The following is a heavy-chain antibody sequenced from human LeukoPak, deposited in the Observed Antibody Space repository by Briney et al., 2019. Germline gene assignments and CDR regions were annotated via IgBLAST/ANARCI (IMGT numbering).Heavy chain of an antibody. CDR1: GFTFADFA. CDR3: ARGDRVIDF. Sequence: PGGSLRLSCITSGFTFADFAMSWNRQAPGKGLEWVSYISSGGRYRNHADSLKGRFTISRDNAKNSLYLQMNSLRAEDTAVYYCARGDRVIDFWGQGTLVTVSS. CDR2: ISSGGRYR. D-gene: IGHD1-14*01. J-gene: IGHJ4*02. V-gene: IGHV3-11*05.